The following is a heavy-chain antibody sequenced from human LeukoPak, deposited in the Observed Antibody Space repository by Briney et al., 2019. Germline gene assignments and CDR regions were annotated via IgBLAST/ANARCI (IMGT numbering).Heavy chain of an antibody. CDR1: GGSINSTSNY. V-gene: IGHV4-39*01. CDR2: IYYSGST. D-gene: IGHD3-3*01. J-gene: IGHJ4*02. Sequence: SETLSLTCTVSGGSINSTSNYWGWIRQPPGKGLEWIGSIYYSGSTYYNPSLKSRVTISVDTSKNQFSLKLSSVTAADTAVYYCAARNDFWSGYYSDYWGQGTLVTVSS. CDR3: AARNDFWSGYYSDY.